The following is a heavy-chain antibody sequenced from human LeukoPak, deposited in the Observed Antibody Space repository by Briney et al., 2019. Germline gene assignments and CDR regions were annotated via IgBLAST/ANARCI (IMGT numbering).Heavy chain of an antibody. Sequence: PGGSLRLSFAASGFTFSSYSMNWVRQTPGKGLEWVSYIGTSSSTIYYADSVKGRFTISRDNAKNSLYLQMNSLRDEDTTVYYCARHDYAGNSGDYWGQGTLVTVSS. D-gene: IGHD4-23*01. CDR3: ARHDYAGNSGDY. V-gene: IGHV3-48*02. CDR1: GFTFSSYS. CDR2: IGTSSSTI. J-gene: IGHJ4*02.